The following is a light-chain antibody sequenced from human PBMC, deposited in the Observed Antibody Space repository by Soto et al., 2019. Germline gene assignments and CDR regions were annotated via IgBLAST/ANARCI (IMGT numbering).Light chain of an antibody. CDR3: QHYVYPQWT. V-gene: IGKV4-1*01. Sequence: DIVMTQSPDSLAVSLCETAAINCKSNESLFFTSNKNNYFAWYQQKSGQAPRLLIYGVSTRATGTPDRFSGSGSGTEFTLTIRRLEPEDFAVYFCQHYVYPQWTFGPGTKVDI. J-gene: IGKJ1*01. CDR1: ESLFFTSNKNNY. CDR2: GVS.